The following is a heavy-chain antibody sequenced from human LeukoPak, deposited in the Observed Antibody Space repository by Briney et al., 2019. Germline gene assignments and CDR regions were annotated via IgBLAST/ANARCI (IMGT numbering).Heavy chain of an antibody. J-gene: IGHJ4*02. CDR1: GGSINNYY. D-gene: IGHD3-10*01. CDR3: ARGGRPSCDY. V-gene: IGHV4-59*01. CDR2: ISYSGST. Sequence: SETLSLTWTVSGGSINNYYWSWIRQPPGKGLEWIGYISYSGSTNYNPSLKSRVTISVDTSKNQFSLKLSSVTAADTAVYYCARGGRPSCDYWGQGTLVTVSS.